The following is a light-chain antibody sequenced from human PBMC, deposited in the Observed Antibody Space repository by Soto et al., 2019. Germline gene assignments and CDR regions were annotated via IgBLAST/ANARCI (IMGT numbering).Light chain of an antibody. Sequence: QTVVTQEPSVSVSPGGTVTLTCGLSSGSVSTGYYPSWFQQTPGQAPRTLIYSTNTRSSGGPDRFSGSILGNKAALTITGAQADDESDYYCVLYMGSGIWVFGGGTKLPS. CDR2: STN. J-gene: IGLJ3*02. V-gene: IGLV8-61*01. CDR1: SGSVSTGYY. CDR3: VLYMGSGIWV.